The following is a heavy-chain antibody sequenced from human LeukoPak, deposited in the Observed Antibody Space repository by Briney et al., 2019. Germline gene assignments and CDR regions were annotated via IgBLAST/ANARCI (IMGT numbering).Heavy chain of an antibody. CDR3: ARVSFIDSSGWYLRRDRGPPKYAFDI. J-gene: IGHJ3*02. CDR1: GFTFSTYW. D-gene: IGHD6-19*01. Sequence: GGSLRLSCAASGFTFSTYWMHWVRQTPGKGLEWVSYISSSSSTIYYADSVKGRFTISRDNAKSSLYLQMNSLRAEDTAVYYCARVSFIDSSGWYLRRDRGPPKYAFDIWGQGTMVTVSS. CDR2: ISSSSSTI. V-gene: IGHV3-48*04.